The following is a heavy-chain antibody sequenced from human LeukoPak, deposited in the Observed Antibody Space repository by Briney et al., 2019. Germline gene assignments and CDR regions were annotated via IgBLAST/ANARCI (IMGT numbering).Heavy chain of an antibody. D-gene: IGHD3-22*01. V-gene: IGHV3-23*01. CDR3: AKRYPYDSSTYAFDY. CDR2: ISGSAART. Sequence: GGSLRLSCAASGFTFSAYAVTWVRQAPGKGLEWVSAISGSAARTYYADSEKGRFTISRDNSKNTMYLQMNSLRAEDTAVYYCAKRYPYDSSTYAFDYWGQGALVTVSS. CDR1: GFTFSAYA. J-gene: IGHJ4*02.